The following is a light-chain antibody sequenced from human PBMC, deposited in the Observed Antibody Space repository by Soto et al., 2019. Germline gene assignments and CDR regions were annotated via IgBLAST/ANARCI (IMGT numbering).Light chain of an antibody. J-gene: IGLJ1*01. CDR1: TGAVTSGYY. CDR3: LLYYGGSHV. CDR2: NTN. Sequence: QTVVTQEPSLTVSPGGTVTLTCASSTGAVTSGYYPSWFQQKPGQAPRALIYNTNNKHSWTPARFSGSLLGGKAALTLSGVQPEDEAEYYCLLYYGGSHVFGTGTKVTVL. V-gene: IGLV7-43*01.